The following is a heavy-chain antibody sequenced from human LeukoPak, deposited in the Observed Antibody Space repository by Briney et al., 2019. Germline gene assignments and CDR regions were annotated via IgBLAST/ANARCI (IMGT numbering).Heavy chain of an antibody. CDR3: ARGEAAGSPDY. V-gene: IGHV4-39*07. D-gene: IGHD6-13*01. Sequence: SETLSLTCTVSGGSISSSSYYWGWIRQPPGKGLEWIGSIYYSGSTYYNPSLKSRVTISIDTSKNQFSLKLSSVTAADTAVYYCARGEAAGSPDYWGQGTLVTVSS. J-gene: IGHJ4*02. CDR2: IYYSGST. CDR1: GGSISSSSYY.